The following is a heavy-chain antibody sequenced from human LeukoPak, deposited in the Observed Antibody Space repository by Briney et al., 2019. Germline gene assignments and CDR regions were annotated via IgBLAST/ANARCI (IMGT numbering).Heavy chain of an antibody. Sequence: SETLSLTCTVSGGSISSYYWSWIRQPPGKGLEWIGYIYYSGSTNYNPSLKSRVTISVDTSKNQFSLKLSSVTAADTAVYYCARGGFSTIFGNWGQGTLVTVSS. CDR1: GGSISSYY. CDR3: ARGGFSTIFGN. V-gene: IGHV4-59*01. CDR2: IYYSGST. D-gene: IGHD3-3*01. J-gene: IGHJ4*02.